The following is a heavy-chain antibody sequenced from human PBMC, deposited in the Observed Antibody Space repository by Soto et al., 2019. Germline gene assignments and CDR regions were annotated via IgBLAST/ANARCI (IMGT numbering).Heavy chain of an antibody. D-gene: IGHD3-3*01. CDR2: IKQDGSEK. V-gene: IGHV3-7*05. J-gene: IGHJ6*03. Sequence: GGSLRLSCAASGFTFSSYWMSWVRQPPGKGLECVANIKQDGSEKYYVDSVKGRFTISRDNSKNTLYLQMNSLRAEDTAVYYCAKVGGFWSGSYYYYMDVWGKGTTVTVSS. CDR1: GFTFSSYW. CDR3: AKVGGFWSGSYYYYMDV.